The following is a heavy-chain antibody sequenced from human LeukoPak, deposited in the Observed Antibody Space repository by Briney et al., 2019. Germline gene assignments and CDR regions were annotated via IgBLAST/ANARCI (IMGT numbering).Heavy chain of an antibody. J-gene: IGHJ6*03. CDR3: ARDPYNGAYSEGYYYYYTDV. V-gene: IGHV3-66*01. D-gene: IGHD1-1*01. CDR2: IYNADTT. Sequence: PGGSLRLSCAASGFTVSSNYMSWVRQAPGKGLEWVSIIYNADTTYYAESVKGRFTISRDNSKNTLYLQMNSLRVEDTAIYYCARDPYNGAYSEGYYYYYTDVWGKGTTVTVSS. CDR1: GFTVSSNY.